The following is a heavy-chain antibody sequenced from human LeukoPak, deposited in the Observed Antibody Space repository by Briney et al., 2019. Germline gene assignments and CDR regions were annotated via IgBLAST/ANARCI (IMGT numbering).Heavy chain of an antibody. J-gene: IGHJ4*02. Sequence: GGSLRLSRAASGFTFSSYWMSWVRQAPGKGLEWVAVISYDGSNKYYADSVKGRFTISRDNSKNTLYLQMNSLRAEDTAVYYCARGMFLWFGELFTFDYWGQGTLVTVSS. CDR1: GFTFSSYW. D-gene: IGHD3-10*01. V-gene: IGHV3-30*03. CDR3: ARGMFLWFGELFTFDY. CDR2: ISYDGSNK.